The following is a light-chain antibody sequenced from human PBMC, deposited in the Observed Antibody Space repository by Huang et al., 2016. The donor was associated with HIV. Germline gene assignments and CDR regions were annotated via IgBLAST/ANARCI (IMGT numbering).Light chain of an antibody. V-gene: IGKV3-15*01. CDR1: QYVSSN. Sequence: ERVMTQSPATLSVSLGERATLSCRASQYVSSNLAWYQQKPGQAPRLLIYGASTRVTDIPARFSGRGSGIEFTLTISSLQSEDFAVYYCLQYNNWPRTFGQGTKLEIK. CDR3: LQYNNWPRT. J-gene: IGKJ2*01. CDR2: GAS.